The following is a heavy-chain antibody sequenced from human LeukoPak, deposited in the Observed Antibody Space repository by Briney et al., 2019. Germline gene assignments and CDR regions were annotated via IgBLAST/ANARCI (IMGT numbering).Heavy chain of an antibody. D-gene: IGHD1-26*01. V-gene: IGHV3-30-3*01. J-gene: IGHJ4*02. CDR1: GFTFSSYA. CDR3: ARDSSGSFGQFDY. Sequence: TGGSLRLSCAASGFTFSSYAMHWVRQAPGKGLEWVAVISYDGSNKYYADSVKGRFTISRDNSKNTLYLQMNSLRAEDTAVYYCARDSSGSFGQFDYWGQGTLVTVSS. CDR2: ISYDGSNK.